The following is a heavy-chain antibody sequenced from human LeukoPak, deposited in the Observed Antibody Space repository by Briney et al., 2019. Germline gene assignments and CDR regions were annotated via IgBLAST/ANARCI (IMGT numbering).Heavy chain of an antibody. J-gene: IGHJ6*02. Sequence: PSETLSLTCTVSGGSISSSSYYWGWIRQPPGKGLEWIGSIYYSGSTYYNPSLKSRVTISVDTSKNQFSLKLSSVTAADTAVYYCARVAYYYDSSGSDYYYYGMDVWGQGTTVTVSS. D-gene: IGHD3-22*01. CDR2: IYYSGST. V-gene: IGHV4-39*07. CDR1: GGSISSSSYY. CDR3: ARVAYYYDSSGSDYYYYGMDV.